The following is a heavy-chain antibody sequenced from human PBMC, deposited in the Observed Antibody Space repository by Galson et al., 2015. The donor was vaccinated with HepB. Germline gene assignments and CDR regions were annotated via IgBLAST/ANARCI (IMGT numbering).Heavy chain of an antibody. CDR3: ARDGGDSNFDY. J-gene: IGHJ4*02. CDR1: GFTFSSYS. D-gene: IGHD3-16*01. Sequence: SLRLSCAASGFTFSSYSMNWVRQAPGKGLEWVSYISTGSSIIYYADSVKGRFTISRDNAKKSLYLQMNSLRAEDTAVYFCARDGGDSNFDYWGQG. CDR2: ISTGSSII. V-gene: IGHV3-48*01.